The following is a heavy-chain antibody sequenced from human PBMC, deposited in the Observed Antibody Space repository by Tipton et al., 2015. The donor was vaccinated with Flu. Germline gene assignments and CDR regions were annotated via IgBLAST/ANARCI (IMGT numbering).Heavy chain of an antibody. Sequence: TLSLTCTVSGASISTGDYYWSWLRQSAGKGLEWIGRLYTSGGAGYNPSLKSRLTMSRDSTKNQFFLNLTSVTAADTAVYYCARDTVGYGSGIGGLDFWGHGTLVTVTS. CDR1: GASISTGDYY. J-gene: IGHJ4*01. CDR2: LYTSGGA. D-gene: IGHD3-10*01. V-gene: IGHV4-61*02. CDR3: ARDTVGYGSGIGGLDF.